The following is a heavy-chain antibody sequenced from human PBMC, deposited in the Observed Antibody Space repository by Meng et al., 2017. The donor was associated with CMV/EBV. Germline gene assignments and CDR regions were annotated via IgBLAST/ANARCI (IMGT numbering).Heavy chain of an antibody. J-gene: IGHJ4*01. D-gene: IGHD6-19*01. CDR2: INSNDDT. CDR3: ARSSGWSRFDD. CDR1: GYTFTSYG. Sequence: QVQLVQSGSEVKKPGXSVKVSCKASGYTFTSYGISWVRQAPGQGLEWMGWINSNDDTNYAQNFQGRVTMTRDMSINTIYMELSRLTSEDTAVYYCARSSGWSRFDDWEHGTLVTVSS. V-gene: IGHV1-18*01.